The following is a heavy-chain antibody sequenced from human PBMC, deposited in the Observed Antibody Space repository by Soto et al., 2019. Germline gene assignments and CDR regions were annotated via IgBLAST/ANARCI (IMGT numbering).Heavy chain of an antibody. J-gene: IGHJ5*02. CDR2: IYYSGST. V-gene: IGHV4-31*03. CDR1: GGSISSGGYY. CDR3: ARVGAGREFDP. Sequence: SETLSLTCTVSGGSISSGGYYWSWIRQHPGKGLEWIGYIYYSGSTYYNPSLKRRVTISVDTSKNQFSLKLSSVTAADTAVYYCARVGAGREFDPCGQGTLVTVSS.